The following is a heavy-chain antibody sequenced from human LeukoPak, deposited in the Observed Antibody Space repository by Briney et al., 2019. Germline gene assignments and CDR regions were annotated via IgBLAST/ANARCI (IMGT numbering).Heavy chain of an antibody. V-gene: IGHV2-5*02. CDR3: ARRFPLIVVAERAWDAFDL. D-gene: IGHD3-22*01. CDR2: IYWDDYK. Sequence: ESGPTLVKPTQTLTLTCTFSGFSLNTYGVGVGWIRQPPGKALEWLALIYWDDYKTYSPSLNGRLTITKDTSKNHVVLTMTNMDPVDTATYYCARRFPLIVVAERAWDAFDLWGQGTMVTVSS. J-gene: IGHJ3*01. CDR1: GFSLNTYGVG.